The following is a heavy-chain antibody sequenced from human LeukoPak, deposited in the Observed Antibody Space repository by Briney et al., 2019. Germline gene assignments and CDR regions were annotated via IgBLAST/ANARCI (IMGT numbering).Heavy chain of an antibody. CDR2: IYYSGST. D-gene: IGHD3-22*01. J-gene: IGHJ5*02. CDR3: AREYYYDSWFDP. Sequence: SETLSLTCTVSGGSISSGGYYWSWIRQHPGKGLEWIGYIYYSGSTYYNPSLKSRVTISVDTSKSQFSLKLSSVTAADTAVYYCAREYYYDSWFDPWGQGTLVTVSS. CDR1: GGSISSGGYY. V-gene: IGHV4-31*03.